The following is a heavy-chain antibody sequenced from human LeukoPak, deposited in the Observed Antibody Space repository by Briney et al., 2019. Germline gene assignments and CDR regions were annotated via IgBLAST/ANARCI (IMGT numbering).Heavy chain of an antibody. CDR1: GFTFSKYW. J-gene: IGHJ6*03. V-gene: IGHV3-74*01. D-gene: IGHD1-26*01. Sequence: GRSLRLSCAASGFTFSKYWMHWVRQGLGKGLVWVSRIYIDGTNTTYADSVKGRFTISRDNAKNSLYLQMNSLGPEDTAVYYCARDPYSGNYGNYYYYYMDVWGKGTTVTISS. CDR2: IYIDGTNT. CDR3: ARDPYSGNYGNYYYYYMDV.